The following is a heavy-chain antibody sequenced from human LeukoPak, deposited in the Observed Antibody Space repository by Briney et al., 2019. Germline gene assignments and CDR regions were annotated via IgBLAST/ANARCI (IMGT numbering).Heavy chain of an antibody. J-gene: IGHJ3*02. V-gene: IGHV1-24*01. CDR3: ARAGDCSGGSCYSDDAFDI. CDR2: FDPEDGET. Sequence: ASVKVSCKVSGYTLTELSMHWVRQAPGKGLEWMGGFDPEDGETIYAQKFQGRVTITADESTSTAYMELSSLRSEDTAVYYCARAGDCSGGSCYSDDAFDIWGQGTMVTVSS. CDR1: GYTLTELS. D-gene: IGHD2-15*01.